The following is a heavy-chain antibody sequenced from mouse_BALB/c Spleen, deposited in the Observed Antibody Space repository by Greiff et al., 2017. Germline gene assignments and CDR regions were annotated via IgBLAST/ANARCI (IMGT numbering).Heavy chain of an antibody. CDR2: IWGDGST. D-gene: IGHD2-10*02. Sequence: QVQLQQSGPGLVAPSQSLSITCTVSGFSLTGYGVNWVRQPPGKGLEWLGMIWGDGSTDYNSALKSRLSISKDNSKSQVFLKMNSLQTDDTARYYCAREREKYGNYGWFAYWGQGTLVTVSA. J-gene: IGHJ3*01. CDR3: AREREKYGNYGWFAY. CDR1: GFSLTGYG. V-gene: IGHV2-6-7*01.